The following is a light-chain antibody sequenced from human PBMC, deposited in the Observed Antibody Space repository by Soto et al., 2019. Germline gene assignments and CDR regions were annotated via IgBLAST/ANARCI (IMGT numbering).Light chain of an antibody. CDR1: QGISSY. CDR3: RQRCQWCPFT. V-gene: IGKV1-8*01. CDR2: AAC. J-gene: IGKJ3*01. Sequence: AIRMTQSPSSLSASTGDRATITCRASQGISSYLAWYQKKPEAATKLMIGAACRLQGRVARWFGSGGGRAVFITISSFVPEDSSVYYCRQRCQWCPFTFGQGTKVD.